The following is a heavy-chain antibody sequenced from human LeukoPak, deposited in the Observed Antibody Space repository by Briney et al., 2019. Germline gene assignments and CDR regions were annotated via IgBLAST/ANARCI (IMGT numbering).Heavy chain of an antibody. V-gene: IGHV1-69*13. CDR2: IIPIFGTA. CDR1: GGTFSSYA. J-gene: IGHJ4*02. CDR3: ARDKSMIGFDY. D-gene: IGHD3-22*01. Sequence: ASVKVSCKTSGGTFSSYAITWVRQAPGQGLEWMGGIIPIFGTANYAQKFQGRVTITADESTSTAYMELSSLRSEDTAVYYCARDKSMIGFDYWGQGTLVTVSS.